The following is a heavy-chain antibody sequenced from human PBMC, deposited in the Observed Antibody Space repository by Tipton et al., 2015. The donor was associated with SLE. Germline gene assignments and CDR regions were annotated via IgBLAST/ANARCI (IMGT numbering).Heavy chain of an antibody. D-gene: IGHD3-16*01. J-gene: IGHJ4*02. CDR3: AGGSSSTRDY. CDR1: GFTFRSYP. V-gene: IGHV3-23*03. Sequence: GSLRLSCAASGFTFRSYPMTWVRQAPGKGLEWVSVIYSGGSTYYADSVKGRSTISRDDSKNTLYLQMNSLRPEDTAVYYCAGGSSSTRDYWGQGTLVTVSS. CDR2: IYSGGST.